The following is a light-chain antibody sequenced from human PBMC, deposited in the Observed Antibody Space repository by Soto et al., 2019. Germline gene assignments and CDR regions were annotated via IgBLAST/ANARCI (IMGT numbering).Light chain of an antibody. CDR1: QSINSW. J-gene: IGKJ1*01. CDR2: KAS. CDR3: QQYNSFST. V-gene: IGKV1-5*03. Sequence: DIQMTQSPSTLSASVGDRVTITCRASQSINSWLAWYQQKPGKAPKLLIYKASSLESGVPSRFSGSGSGTEFTLTISSLQPDYFATYYCQQYNSFSTFGQGTKVEI.